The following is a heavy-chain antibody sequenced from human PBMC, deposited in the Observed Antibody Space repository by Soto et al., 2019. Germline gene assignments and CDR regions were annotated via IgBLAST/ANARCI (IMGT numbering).Heavy chain of an antibody. Sequence: GESLKISCKGSGYSFTSYWIGWARQMPGKGLEWMGIIYPGDSDTRYSPSFQGQVTISADKSISTAYLQWSSLKASDTAMYYCATGTTVTTYYYGMDVWGQGTTVTVSS. J-gene: IGHJ6*02. CDR2: IYPGDSDT. V-gene: IGHV5-51*01. CDR1: GYSFTSYW. CDR3: ATGTTVTTYYYGMDV. D-gene: IGHD4-17*01.